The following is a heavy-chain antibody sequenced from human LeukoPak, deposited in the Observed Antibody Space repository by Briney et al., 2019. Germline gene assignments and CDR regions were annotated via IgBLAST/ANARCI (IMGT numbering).Heavy chain of an antibody. J-gene: IGHJ4*02. Sequence: SETLSLTCTVSGGSISSFYWSWIRQPPGKGLEWIGYIYTTGNTNYNPSLKSRVTISVDTSKNQFSLKLSSVTAADTAVYYCARLGGYSGYATHWGQGTLVTVSS. V-gene: IGHV4-4*09. CDR2: IYTTGNT. CDR3: ARLGGYSGYATH. CDR1: GGSISSFY. D-gene: IGHD5-12*01.